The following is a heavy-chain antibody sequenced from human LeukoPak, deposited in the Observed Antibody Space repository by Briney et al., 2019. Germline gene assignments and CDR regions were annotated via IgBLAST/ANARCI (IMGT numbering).Heavy chain of an antibody. CDR2: ISYDGSNK. J-gene: IGHJ4*02. D-gene: IGHD2-8*01. CDR1: GFTFSSYG. CDR3: AKTRKWIDY. Sequence: GGSLRLSCAASGFTFSSYGMHWVRQAPGKGLEWVAVISYDGSNKYYADSVKGRFTISRDNSKNTLYLQMNSLRAEDTAVYYCAKTRKWIDYWGQGTLVTVSS. V-gene: IGHV3-30*18.